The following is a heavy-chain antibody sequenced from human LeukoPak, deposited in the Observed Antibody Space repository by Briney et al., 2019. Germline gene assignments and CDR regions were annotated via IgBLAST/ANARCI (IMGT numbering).Heavy chain of an antibody. CDR2: INPNSGGT. D-gene: IGHD3-22*01. CDR3: ARAIYYYDSSGYPRDY. V-gene: IGHV1-2*02. J-gene: IGHJ4*02. CDR1: GYTFTGYY. Sequence: ASVKVSCKASGYTFTGYYMHWVRQAPGQGLEWMGWINPNSGGTNYAQTFQGRVTMTRDTSINTAYMELSRLRSDDTAVYYCARAIYYYDSSGYPRDYWGQGTLVAVSS.